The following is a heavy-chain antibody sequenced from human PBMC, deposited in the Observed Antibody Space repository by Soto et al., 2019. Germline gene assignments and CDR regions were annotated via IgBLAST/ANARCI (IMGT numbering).Heavy chain of an antibody. V-gene: IGHV3-66*01. D-gene: IGHD3-9*01. CDR3: ARDRRRYFDWLPNAHDY. Sequence: EVQLVESGGGLVQPGGSLRLSCAASGFTVSSNYMSWVRQAPGKGLEWVSVIYSGGSTYYADSVKGRFTISRDNSKNTLYLQMNSLRAEDTAVYYCARDRRRYFDWLPNAHDYWGQGTLVTVSS. CDR2: IYSGGST. J-gene: IGHJ4*02. CDR1: GFTVSSNY.